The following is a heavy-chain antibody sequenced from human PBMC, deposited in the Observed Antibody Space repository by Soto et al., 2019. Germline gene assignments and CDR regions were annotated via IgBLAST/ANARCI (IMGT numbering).Heavy chain of an antibody. D-gene: IGHD2-15*01. CDR1: GFIVSDTY. J-gene: IGHJ3*02. Sequence: EVQLVESGGGLVQPGGSLRLSCTASGFIVSDTYVNWVRQAPGKGLEWVSVISNRGDTHYADSVGGRFSLSRDISDNTLHLQINNLRVEDTAVYYCAREPRYCRGGSCSITGDAYDIWGQGTMVTVSS. CDR2: ISNRGDT. V-gene: IGHV3-66*01. CDR3: AREPRYCRGGSCSITGDAYDI.